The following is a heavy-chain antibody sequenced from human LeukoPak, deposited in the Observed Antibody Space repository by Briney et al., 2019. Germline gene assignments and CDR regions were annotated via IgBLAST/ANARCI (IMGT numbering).Heavy chain of an antibody. CDR2: IYPANSNT. D-gene: IGHD2-2*01. J-gene: IGHJ5*02. CDR3: ARRKYYSTWFDP. V-gene: IGHV5-51*01. Sequence: GRGRQKNRKGPELMGIIYPANSNTLYSPSFQGRVTISADKSISTVYLRWNSLQASDTALYYCARRKYYSTWFDPWGPGTLVTVSS.